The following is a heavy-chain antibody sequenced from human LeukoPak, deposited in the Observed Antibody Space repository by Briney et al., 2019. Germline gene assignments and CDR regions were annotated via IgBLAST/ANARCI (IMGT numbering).Heavy chain of an antibody. CDR2: IYYSGST. CDR3: ARGVSYYDSSGYYNEYFQH. CDR1: GGSISSYY. J-gene: IGHJ1*01. V-gene: IGHV4-59*08. D-gene: IGHD3-22*01. Sequence: SETLSLTCTVSGGSISSYYWCWIRQPPGKGLEWIGHIYYSGSTNYNPSLKSRVTISVDTSKNQFSLKLSSVTAADTAVYYCARGVSYYDSSGYYNEYFQHWGQGTLVTVSS.